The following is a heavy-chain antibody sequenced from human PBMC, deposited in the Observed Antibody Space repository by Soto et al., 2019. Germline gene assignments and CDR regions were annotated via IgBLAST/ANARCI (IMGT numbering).Heavy chain of an antibody. D-gene: IGHD2-2*01. V-gene: IGHV3-23*01. CDR3: AKVRPLRDCTSTSCLGAFDI. Sequence: GGSLRLSCVTSGFPLRNYAMSWVRQAPGKGLKKVSAITASADTTYYADSVKGRFTISRDNSKNTLYLRMNSLRAEDTAVYYCAKVRPLRDCTSTSCLGAFDIWGQGTMVTVSS. J-gene: IGHJ3*02. CDR1: GFPLRNYA. CDR2: ITASADTT.